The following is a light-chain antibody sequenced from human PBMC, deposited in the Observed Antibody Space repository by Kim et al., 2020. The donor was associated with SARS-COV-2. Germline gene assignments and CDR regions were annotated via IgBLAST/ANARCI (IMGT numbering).Light chain of an antibody. J-gene: IGKJ2*01. CDR2: GAS. CDR3: HQYYTSEYT. CDR1: QTVRNSY. V-gene: IGKV3-20*01. Sequence: PGDRATLSCRASQTVRNSYLAWYQHKPDQSPRLLIYGASTRAIGIPDRFSGSESGTDFTLTISRLEPEDFAVYYCHQYYTSEYTFGQGTKLEI.